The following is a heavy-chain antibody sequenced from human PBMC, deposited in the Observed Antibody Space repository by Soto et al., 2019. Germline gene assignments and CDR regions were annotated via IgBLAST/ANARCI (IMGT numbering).Heavy chain of an antibody. CDR2: IIPIFGTA. Sequence: QVQLVQSGAEVKKPGSSVKVSCKASGGTFSRYSLSWVRQAPGQGFEWMGGIIPIFGTANYAQKFQGRVTITAEDPTSTAYMELSSLRSEDTAVYYCARAAVTGRYYGLDVCGQGTTVTV. J-gene: IGHJ6*02. CDR3: ARAAVTGRYYGLDV. CDR1: GGTFSRYS. D-gene: IGHD4-17*01. V-gene: IGHV1-69*01.